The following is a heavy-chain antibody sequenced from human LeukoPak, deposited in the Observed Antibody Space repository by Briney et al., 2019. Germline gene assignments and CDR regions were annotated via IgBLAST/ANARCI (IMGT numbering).Heavy chain of an antibody. V-gene: IGHV1-69*13. J-gene: IGHJ3*02. CDR3: ARVSSMTSFPPPGAFDI. Sequence: ASVKLSCKSSGGPFSRYAISWVRQAPGQGLEWMGGLIPIFGTANYAQKFQGRVTITADESTSTAYMELSSLSSEDTAVYYCARVSSMTSFPPPGAFDIWGQGTMVTVSS. CDR2: LIPIFGTA. CDR1: GGPFSRYA. D-gene: IGHD3-9*01.